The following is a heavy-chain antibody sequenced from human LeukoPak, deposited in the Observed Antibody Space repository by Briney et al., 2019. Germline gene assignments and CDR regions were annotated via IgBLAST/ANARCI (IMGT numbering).Heavy chain of an antibody. CDR1: GFTFSSYA. Sequence: PGGSLRLSCAASGFTFSSYAMSWVRQAPRKGLEWVSGISGSGGSTYYADSVKGRFTISRDNSKNTLYLQMNSLRAEDTAVYYSTRDWNDLDYWGQGTLVTVSS. CDR2: ISGSGGST. J-gene: IGHJ4*02. V-gene: IGHV3-23*01. D-gene: IGHD1-1*01. CDR3: TRDWNDLDY.